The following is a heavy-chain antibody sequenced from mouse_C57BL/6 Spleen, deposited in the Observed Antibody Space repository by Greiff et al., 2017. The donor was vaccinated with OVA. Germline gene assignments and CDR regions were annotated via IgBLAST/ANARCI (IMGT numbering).Heavy chain of an antibody. J-gene: IGHJ2*01. CDR1: GYTFTGYW. V-gene: IGHV1-9*01. CDR3: ARKGSSYLYFDY. CDR2: ILPGSGST. Sequence: VQVVESGAELMKPGASVKLSCKATGYTFTGYWIAWVKQRPGHGLEWIGEILPGSGSTNYNEKFKGTATFTADTASNTAYMQLSSLTTEDSAIYYGARKGSSYLYFDYWGQGTTLTVSS. D-gene: IGHD1-1*01.